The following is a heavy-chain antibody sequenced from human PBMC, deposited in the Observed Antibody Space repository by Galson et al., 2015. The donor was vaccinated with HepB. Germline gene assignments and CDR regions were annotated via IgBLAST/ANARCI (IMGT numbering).Heavy chain of an antibody. V-gene: IGHV3-74*01. Sequence: CAASGFTFSSYWMHWVRQAPGKGLVWVSRINSDGSSTSYADSVKGRFTISRDNAKNTLYLQMNSLRAEDTAVYYCARVGVQGVIRPDYWGQGTLVTVSS. J-gene: IGHJ4*02. CDR3: ARVGVQGVIRPDY. CDR1: GFTFSSYW. D-gene: IGHD3-10*01. CDR2: INSDGSST.